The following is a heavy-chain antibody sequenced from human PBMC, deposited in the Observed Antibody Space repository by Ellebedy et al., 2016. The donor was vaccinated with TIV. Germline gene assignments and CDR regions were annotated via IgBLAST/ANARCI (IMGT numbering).Heavy chain of an antibody. CDR3: ARAFGGNRNDAFDI. J-gene: IGHJ3*02. D-gene: IGHD4-23*01. Sequence: PGGSLRLSCAASGFTFSSYAMHWVRQAPGKGLEWVAVISYDGSNKYYADSVKGRFTISRDNSKNTLYLQMNSLRAEDTAVYYCARAFGGNRNDAFDIWGQGTMVTVSS. CDR1: GFTFSSYA. CDR2: ISYDGSNK. V-gene: IGHV3-30-3*01.